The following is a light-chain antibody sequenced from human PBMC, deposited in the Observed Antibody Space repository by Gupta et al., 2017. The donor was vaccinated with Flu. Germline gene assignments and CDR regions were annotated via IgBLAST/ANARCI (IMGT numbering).Light chain of an antibody. V-gene: IGKV4-1*01. J-gene: IGKJ1*01. CDR3: QHNYCPPPWT. CDR1: QSVLYSSNNKNY. Sequence: DIVMTQSPDSLAVSLGERATINCKSSQSVLYSSNNKNYLAWYQQKPGQPPKLLIYWASTRESGVPDRFSGSGSGTDFTLTIRSRQAEDVAVYYCQHNYCPPPWTFGQGTKVEIK. CDR2: WAS.